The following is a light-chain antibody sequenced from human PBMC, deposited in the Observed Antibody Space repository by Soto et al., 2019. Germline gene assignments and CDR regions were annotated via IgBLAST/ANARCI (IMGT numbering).Light chain of an antibody. CDR3: QQFNTWPRT. J-gene: IGKJ1*01. Sequence: IVMTQSPATLSVSPGERVTVSCRASQNVGSNLAWFQQKPGQAPRLLIYGASTRATGIPARFSGSGSGTEFTLTISSLQSEDFAVYYCQQFNTWPRTFGQGTKVDI. CDR1: QNVGSN. CDR2: GAS. V-gene: IGKV3-15*01.